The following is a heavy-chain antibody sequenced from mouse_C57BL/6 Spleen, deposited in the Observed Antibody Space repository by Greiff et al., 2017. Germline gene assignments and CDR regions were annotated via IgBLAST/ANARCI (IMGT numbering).Heavy chain of an antibody. CDR2: IYWDDDK. J-gene: IGHJ3*01. V-gene: IGHV8-12*01. CDR3: ARRLGAGSFAY. D-gene: IGHD4-1*01. Sequence: QVTLKVCGPGILQSSQTLSLTCSFSGFSLSTSGMGVSWIRQPSGKGLEWLAHIYWDDDKRYNPSLKSRLTISKDTSRNQVFLKITSVDTADTATYYCARRLGAGSFAYWGQGTLVTVSA. CDR1: GFSLSTSGMG.